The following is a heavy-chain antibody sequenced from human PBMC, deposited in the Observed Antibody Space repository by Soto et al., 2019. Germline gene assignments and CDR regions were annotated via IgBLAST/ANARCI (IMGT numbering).Heavy chain of an antibody. Sequence: EVQLVESGGGLVQPGGSVRLSCAASGFVFSMYWMHWVRQAPDKGLEWVSRISDDGSTIHYADSVKGRFSISRDNAQNILFLEMTALRDDDTAVYYCARSGEILQTFDSWGQGTLVTVSS. CDR3: ARSGEILQTFDS. CDR2: ISDDGSTI. D-gene: IGHD1-26*01. V-gene: IGHV3-74*01. CDR1: GFVFSMYW. J-gene: IGHJ4*02.